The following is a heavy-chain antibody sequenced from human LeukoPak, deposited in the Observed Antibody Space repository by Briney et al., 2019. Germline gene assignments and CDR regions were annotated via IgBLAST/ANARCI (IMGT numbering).Heavy chain of an antibody. CDR1: GFTVSSNY. CDR2: IYSGGST. V-gene: IGHV3-53*01. Sequence: GGSLRLSCAASGFTVSSNYMSWGRQAPGRGLEWVSVIYSGGSTYYADSVKGRFTISRDNSKNTLYLQMNSLRAEDTAVYYCARDHSSSTFDPWGQGTLVTVSS. J-gene: IGHJ5*02. CDR3: ARDHSSSTFDP. D-gene: IGHD6-6*01.